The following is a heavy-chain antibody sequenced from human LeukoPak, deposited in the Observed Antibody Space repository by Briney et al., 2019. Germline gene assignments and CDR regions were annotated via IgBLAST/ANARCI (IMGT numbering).Heavy chain of an antibody. D-gene: IGHD3-16*01. V-gene: IGHV4-59*01. CDR3: AREGGTTSSYFDY. CDR1: GGYISSYY. Sequence: SETLSLTCTVSGGYISSYYWSWIRQPPGKGLEWIGYIYYSGSTNYNPSLKSRVTISVDTSKNQFSLKLSSVTAADTAVYYCAREGGTTSSYFDYWGQGTLVTVSS. CDR2: IYYSGST. J-gene: IGHJ4*02.